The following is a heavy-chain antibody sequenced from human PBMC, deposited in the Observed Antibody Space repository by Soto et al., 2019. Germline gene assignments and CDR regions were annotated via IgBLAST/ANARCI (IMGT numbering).Heavy chain of an antibody. CDR2: ISSSSTI. V-gene: IGHV3-48*04. CDR3: AKDKVFDSSGWYDY. J-gene: IGHJ4*02. CDR1: GFTFSSYS. D-gene: IGHD6-19*01. Sequence: GGSLRLSCAASGFTFSSYSMNWVRQAPGKGLEWVSYISSSSTIYYADSVKGRFTISRDNSKNSLYLQMNSLRTEDTALYYCAKDKVFDSSGWYDYWGQGTLVTVSS.